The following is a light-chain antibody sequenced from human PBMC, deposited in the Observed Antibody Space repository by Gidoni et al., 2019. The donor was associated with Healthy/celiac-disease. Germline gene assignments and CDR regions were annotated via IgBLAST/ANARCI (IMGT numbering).Light chain of an antibody. V-gene: IGKV1-9*01. CDR3: QQLNSDPL. CDR1: QGISSY. J-gene: IGKJ4*01. Sequence: IQLTQSPSFLSASVGDRVTITCRASQGISSYLAWYQQKPGNAPKLLIYAASTLQSGVPSRFSGSGSGTEFTLTISSLQPEDFATYYGQQLNSDPLFGGXTKVEIK. CDR2: AAS.